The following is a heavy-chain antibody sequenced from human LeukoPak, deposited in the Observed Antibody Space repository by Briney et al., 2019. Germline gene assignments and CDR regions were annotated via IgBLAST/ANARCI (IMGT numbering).Heavy chain of an antibody. J-gene: IGHJ3*02. CDR2: IYNSGST. CDR1: GGSISSYY. D-gene: IGHD5-12*01. Sequence: SETLSLTCTVSGGSISSYYWSWIRQPPGKELEWIGYIYNSGSTNYNPSLKSRVTISVDTSKNQFSLKLSSVTAADTAVYYCARRRRGYSGYEDAFDIWGQGTMVTVSS. V-gene: IGHV4-59*08. CDR3: ARRRRGYSGYEDAFDI.